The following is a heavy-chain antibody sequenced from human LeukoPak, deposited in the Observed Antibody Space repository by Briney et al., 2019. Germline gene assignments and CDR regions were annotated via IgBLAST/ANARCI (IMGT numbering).Heavy chain of an antibody. CDR3: AKVIEPDHYYDSSGYLDY. CDR2: ISGSGGNT. V-gene: IGHV3-23*01. D-gene: IGHD3-22*01. CDR1: GLTFSSYA. J-gene: IGHJ4*02. Sequence: QSGGSLRLSCAASGLTFSSYAMSWVRQAPGKGLEWVSAISGSGGNTYYADSVKGRSTISRDNSKNTLYLQMNGLRAEDTAVYYCAKVIEPDHYYDSSGYLDYWGQGTLVTVSS.